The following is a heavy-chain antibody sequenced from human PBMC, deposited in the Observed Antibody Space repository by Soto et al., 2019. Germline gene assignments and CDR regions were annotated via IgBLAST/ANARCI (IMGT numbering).Heavy chain of an antibody. J-gene: IGHJ4*02. CDR1: GFTFSSYG. CDR2: ISYDGSNK. Sequence: GGSLRLSCAASGFTFSSYGMHWVRQAPGKGLEWVAVISYDGSNKYYADSVKGRFTISRDNSKNTLYLQMNILRAEDTAVYYCAKELGYCSSTSCFKWDYWGQGTLVTVSS. V-gene: IGHV3-30*18. CDR3: AKELGYCSSTSCFKWDY. D-gene: IGHD2-2*01.